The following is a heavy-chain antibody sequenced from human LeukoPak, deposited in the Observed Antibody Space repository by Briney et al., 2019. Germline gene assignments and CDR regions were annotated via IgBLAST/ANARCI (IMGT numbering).Heavy chain of an antibody. Sequence: PGGSLRLSCAASGFTFSSYAMTWVRQAPGKGLEWVSTISGSGGSTYYADSVKGRFTISRDNSKNTLYLQMNSLRAEDTAVYYCARDGGTPGAYYYYGMDVWGQGTTVTVSS. D-gene: IGHD2-15*01. J-gene: IGHJ6*02. CDR1: GFTFSSYA. V-gene: IGHV3-23*01. CDR2: ISGSGGST. CDR3: ARDGGTPGAYYYYGMDV.